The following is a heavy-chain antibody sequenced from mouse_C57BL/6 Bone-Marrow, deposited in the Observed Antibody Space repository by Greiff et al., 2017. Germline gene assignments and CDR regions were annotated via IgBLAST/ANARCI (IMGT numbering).Heavy chain of an antibody. CDR1: GFTFSDYG. D-gene: IGHD1-1*01. CDR2: ISNLAYSI. V-gene: IGHV5-15*04. CDR3: ARRTVARYAMDY. J-gene: IGHJ4*01. Sequence: EVKLVESGGGLVQPGGSLKLSCAASGFTFSDYGMAWVRQAPRKGPEWVAFISNLAYSIYYADTVTGRFTISRENAKNTLYLEMSSLRSEDTAMYYCARRTVARYAMDYWGQGTSVTVSS.